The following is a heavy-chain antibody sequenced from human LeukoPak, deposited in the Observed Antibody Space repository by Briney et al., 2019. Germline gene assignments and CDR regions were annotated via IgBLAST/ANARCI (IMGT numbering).Heavy chain of an antibody. J-gene: IGHJ4*02. CDR2: IKQDGSEK. D-gene: IGHD3-3*01. Sequence: PGGSLRLSCAASGFTFNSYWMSWVRQAPGKGLEWVANIKQDGSEKYYVDSVKSRFTISRDNAKKLLYLQMNSLRAEDTAVYYCARDGTGIWSGRDYWGQGTLVTVSS. V-gene: IGHV3-7*01. CDR3: ARDGTGIWSGRDY. CDR1: GFTFNSYW.